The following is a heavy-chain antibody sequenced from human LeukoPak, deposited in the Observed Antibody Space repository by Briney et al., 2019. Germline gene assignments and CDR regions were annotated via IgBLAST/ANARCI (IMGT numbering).Heavy chain of an antibody. V-gene: IGHV4-59*08. Sequence: SETLSLTCTVSGGSISGYYWTWIRQPPGKGLEWIGCMYYNGNTNYNPSLKSRVTISVAPSKNQFSLKLTSVTTADTAVYYCARIYSYGSYYYMDVWGKGTTVTVSS. CDR2: MYYNGNT. J-gene: IGHJ6*03. CDR1: GGSISGYY. CDR3: ARIYSYGSYYYMDV. D-gene: IGHD5-18*01.